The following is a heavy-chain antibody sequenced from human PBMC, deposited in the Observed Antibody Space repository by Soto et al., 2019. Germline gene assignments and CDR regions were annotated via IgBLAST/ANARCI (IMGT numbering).Heavy chain of an antibody. V-gene: IGHV4-39*01. D-gene: IGHD4-17*01. CDR3: VSQRTTVPTQAYFDY. CDR1: GGSVTNSSYY. J-gene: IGHJ4*02. Sequence: PXETLSLTCAVSGGSVTNSSYYWGWIRQSPGKGLEWIGSVYYRGRSYSKSSVKSRVTISVDTSKNRFSLSLNSVTASDTAVYFCVSQRTTVPTQAYFDYWGPGALVTV. CDR2: VYYRGRS.